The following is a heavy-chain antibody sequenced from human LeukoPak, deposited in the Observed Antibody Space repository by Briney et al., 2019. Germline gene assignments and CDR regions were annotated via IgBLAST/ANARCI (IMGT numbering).Heavy chain of an antibody. J-gene: IGHJ4*02. CDR2: VSYTGST. V-gene: IGHV4-59*01. D-gene: IGHD5-12*01. CDR3: ARDGSGYDLSYFDY. Sequence: SETLSLTCTVSGGSIRSYYWSWIRQPPGKGLEWIGYVSYTGSTNYNPSLKSRVTISVNTSKNQFSLKLSSVTAADTALYYCARDGSGYDLSYFDYWGQGTLVTVSS. CDR1: GGSIRSYY.